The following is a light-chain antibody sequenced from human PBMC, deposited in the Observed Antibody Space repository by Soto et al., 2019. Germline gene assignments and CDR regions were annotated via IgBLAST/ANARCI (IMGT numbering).Light chain of an antibody. CDR1: NIGDKG. V-gene: IGLV3-21*02. CDR2: DDS. J-gene: IGLJ2*01. Sequence: SYELTQPPSVSVAPGQTATITCGGDNIGDKGVQWYQQRPGQAPLLVVYDDSDRPSGIPERYSGSNSGNTAALIISRVEAGDEADYYCQVWDSNSGPVIFGGGTQLTVL. CDR3: QVWDSNSGPVI.